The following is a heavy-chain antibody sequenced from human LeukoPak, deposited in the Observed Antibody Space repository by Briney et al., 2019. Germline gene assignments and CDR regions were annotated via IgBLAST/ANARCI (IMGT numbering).Heavy chain of an antibody. CDR2: ISSSSSTI. Sequence: GGSLRLSCAASGFTFSSFSMNWVRQAPGKGLEWVSYISSSSSTIYYADSVQGRFTISRDDAKNSLHLQMTSLRDEDTAVYYCARDLISGDYTFDYWGQGTLVTVSS. CDR1: GFTFSSFS. D-gene: IGHD1-26*01. CDR3: ARDLISGDYTFDY. J-gene: IGHJ4*02. V-gene: IGHV3-48*02.